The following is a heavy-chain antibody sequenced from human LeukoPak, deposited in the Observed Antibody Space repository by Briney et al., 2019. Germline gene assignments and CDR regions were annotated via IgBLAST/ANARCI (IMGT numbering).Heavy chain of an antibody. D-gene: IGHD2-2*01. V-gene: IGHV4-31*03. CDR2: IYYSGST. CDR1: GGSISSGGYY. J-gene: IGHJ6*02. Sequence: SQTLSLTCTVSGGSISSGGYYWSWIRQHPGKGLEWIGYIYYSGSTYYNPSLKSRVTISVDTSKNQFSLKLSSVTAADTAVYYCARGKPAANYYYYYGMDVWGQGTTVTVSS. CDR3: ARGKPAANYYYYYGMDV.